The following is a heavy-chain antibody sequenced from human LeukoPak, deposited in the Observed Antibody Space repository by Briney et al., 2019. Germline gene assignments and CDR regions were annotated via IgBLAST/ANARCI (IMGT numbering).Heavy chain of an antibody. V-gene: IGHV4-59*08. CDR3: ARHVYSGRDWALIDY. D-gene: IGHD5-12*01. CDR2: IQYSGST. J-gene: IGHJ4*02. CDR1: GDSISTSY. Sequence: SETLSLTCSVSGDSISTSYWSWIRQPPGKGLEWLGFIQYSGSTSYSPSLKSRLTLSVDTSKNQFSLSLSSVTAADTAVYYCARHVYSGRDWALIDYWGLGSLVTVSS.